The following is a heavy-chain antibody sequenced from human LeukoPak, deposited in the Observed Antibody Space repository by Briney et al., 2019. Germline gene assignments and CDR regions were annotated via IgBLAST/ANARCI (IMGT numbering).Heavy chain of an antibody. Sequence: GGSLILSCAASGFTFSSYWMHWVRQAPGKGLVWVSLISGDGSTTIYADSVKGRFTISRDNAKDTLFLQMNSLRAEDTAVYYCAKRSKGGDSTGYYYYFDLWGRGTLVTVSS. V-gene: IGHV3-74*01. CDR3: AKRSKGGDSTGYYYYFDL. CDR1: GFTFSSYW. J-gene: IGHJ2*01. CDR2: ISGDGSTT. D-gene: IGHD3-22*01.